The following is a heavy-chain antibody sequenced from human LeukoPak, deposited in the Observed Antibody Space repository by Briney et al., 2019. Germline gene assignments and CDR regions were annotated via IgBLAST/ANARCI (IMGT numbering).Heavy chain of an antibody. D-gene: IGHD3-10*01. CDR3: ASEYGSGSYVADY. Sequence: GRSLRLSCAASGFTFDDYAMHWVRQAPGKGLEWVSGISWNSGSIGYADSVKGRFTISRDNAKNSLYLQMNSLRAEDTAVYYCASEYGSGSYVADYWGQGTLVTVSS. CDR2: ISWNSGSI. V-gene: IGHV3-9*01. CDR1: GFTFDDYA. J-gene: IGHJ4*02.